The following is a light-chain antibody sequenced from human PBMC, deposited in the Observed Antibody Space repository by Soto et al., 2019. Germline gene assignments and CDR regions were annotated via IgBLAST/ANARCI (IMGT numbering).Light chain of an antibody. CDR2: EVS. V-gene: IGLV2-14*01. J-gene: IGLJ1*01. CDR3: SSFAGSNNFPYV. CDR1: SSDVGGYNY. Sequence: QSALTQPASVSGSPGQSITISCTGTSSDVGGYNYVSWFQHHPGKAPKLIIYEVSYRPSGVSNRFSGSKSGDTASLTISGLQAEDEADYYCSSFAGSNNFPYVFGTGTKLTVL.